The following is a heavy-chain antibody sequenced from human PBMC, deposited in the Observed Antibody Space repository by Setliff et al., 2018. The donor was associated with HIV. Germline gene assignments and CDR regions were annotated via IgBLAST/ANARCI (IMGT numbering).Heavy chain of an antibody. D-gene: IGHD1-1*01. CDR2: IYSSGNT. Sequence: PSETLSLTCTVSGGSISSSNYYCNWIRQPPGKALQSIGYIYSSGNTYHNPSLKSRVTISVDTSKNQFSLKLSSVTAADTAVYYCARALEWVATGAFDIWGQGTMVTVSS. V-gene: IGHV4-61*01. J-gene: IGHJ3*02. CDR1: GGSISSSNYY. CDR3: ARALEWVATGAFDI.